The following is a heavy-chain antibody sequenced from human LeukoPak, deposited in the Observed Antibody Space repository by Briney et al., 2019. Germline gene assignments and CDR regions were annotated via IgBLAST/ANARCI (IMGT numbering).Heavy chain of an antibody. V-gene: IGHV3-30-3*01. Sequence: GGSLRLSCAASEFTFSSYAMHWVRQAPGKGLEWVAVISYDGSNKYYADSVKGRFTISRDNSKNTLYLQMNSLRAEDTAVYYCARAIYYGSGSYYNDIDYWGQGTLVTVSS. CDR3: ARAIYYGSGSYYNDIDY. J-gene: IGHJ4*02. CDR2: ISYDGSNK. CDR1: EFTFSSYA. D-gene: IGHD3-10*01.